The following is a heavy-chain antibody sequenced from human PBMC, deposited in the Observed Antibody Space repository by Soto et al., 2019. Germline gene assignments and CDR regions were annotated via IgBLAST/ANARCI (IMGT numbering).Heavy chain of an antibody. V-gene: IGHV4-31*03. D-gene: IGHD4-17*01. CDR2: IYYSGST. Sequence: SETLSLTCTVSGGSISSGDYYWSWIRQHPGKGLELIGYIYYSGSTSYNPSLKSRVTISGDTSKNQFSLKLSSVTAADTAVYYCARGGGTLTTYDNWGQGTLVTVSS. CDR1: GGSISSGDYY. J-gene: IGHJ4*02. CDR3: ARGGGTLTTYDN.